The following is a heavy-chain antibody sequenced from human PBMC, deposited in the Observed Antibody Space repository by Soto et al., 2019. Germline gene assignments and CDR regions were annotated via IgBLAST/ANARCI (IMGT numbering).Heavy chain of an antibody. CDR3: ARDLDTAMVPGTFDY. CDR1: GFTFSSYA. D-gene: IGHD5-18*01. V-gene: IGHV3-30-3*01. Sequence: QVQLVESGGGVVQPGRSLRLSCAASGFTFSSYAMHWVRQAPGKGLEWVAVISYDGSNKYYADSVKGRFTISRDNSKNTLYLQMNSLRAEDTAVYYCARDLDTAMVPGTFDYWGQGTLVTVSS. J-gene: IGHJ4*02. CDR2: ISYDGSNK.